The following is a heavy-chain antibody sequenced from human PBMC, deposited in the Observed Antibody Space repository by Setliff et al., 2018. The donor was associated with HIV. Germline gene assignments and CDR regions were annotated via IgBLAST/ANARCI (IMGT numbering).Heavy chain of an antibody. V-gene: IGHV1-58*01. Sequence: ASVKVSCKASGFTFTSSAVQWVRQARGQRLEWIGWIVVGSGNTNYAQKFQERVTITRDMSTSTAYMELSSLRSEDTAVYYCAAVSYDYVWGSYRALSEDYWGQGTLVTVSS. D-gene: IGHD3-16*02. CDR1: GFTFTSSA. CDR2: IVVGSGNT. J-gene: IGHJ4*02. CDR3: AAVSYDYVWGSYRALSEDY.